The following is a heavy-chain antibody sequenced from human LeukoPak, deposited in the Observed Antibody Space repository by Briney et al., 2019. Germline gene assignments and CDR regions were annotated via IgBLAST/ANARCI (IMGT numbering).Heavy chain of an antibody. J-gene: IGHJ3*02. D-gene: IGHD3-3*01. CDR1: GGSISSYY. CDR2: IYTSGST. Sequence: SETLSLTCTVSGGSISSYYWSWIRQPAGKGLEWIGRIYTSGSTNYNPSLKSRVTMSVDTSKNQFSLKLSSVTAADTAVYYCAGNGNDFCSGPRAFDIWGQGTMVTVSS. CDR3: AGNGNDFCSGPRAFDI. V-gene: IGHV4-4*07.